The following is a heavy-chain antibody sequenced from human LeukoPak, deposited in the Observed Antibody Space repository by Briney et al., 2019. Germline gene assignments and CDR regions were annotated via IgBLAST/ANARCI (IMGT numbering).Heavy chain of an antibody. CDR3: AKGGTPDIVVVVAAFDY. CDR1: GFTFSSYG. V-gene: IGHV3-30*02. J-gene: IGHJ4*02. CDR2: IRYDGSNK. D-gene: IGHD2-15*01. Sequence: GGSLRLSCAASGFTFSSYGMHWVRQAPGKGLEWVAFIRYDGSNKYYADSVKGRFTISRDNSKNTLYLQMNSLRAEDTAVYYCAKGGTPDIVVVVAAFDYWGQGTLVTVSP.